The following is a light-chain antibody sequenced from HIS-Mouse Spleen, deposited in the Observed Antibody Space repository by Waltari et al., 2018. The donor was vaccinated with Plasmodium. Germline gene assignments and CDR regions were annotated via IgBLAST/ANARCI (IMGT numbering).Light chain of an antibody. CDR1: ALPKQY. CDR2: KDS. J-gene: IGLJ3*02. Sequence: SYELTQPPSVSVSPGQTARTTCPGHALPKQYAYWYQQKPGQAPVLVIYKDSERPSGIPERFSGSSSGTTVTLTISGVQAEDEADYYCQSADSSGTPNWVFGGGTKLTVL. CDR3: QSADSSGTPNWV. V-gene: IGLV3-25*03.